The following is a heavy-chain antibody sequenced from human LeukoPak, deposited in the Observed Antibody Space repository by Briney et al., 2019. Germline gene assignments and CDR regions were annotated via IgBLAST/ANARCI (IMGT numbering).Heavy chain of an antibody. V-gene: IGHV1-69*05. CDR3: ASSKRNTYYYDSSWFDP. CDR1: GGTFSSYA. CDR2: IIPIFGTA. J-gene: IGHJ5*02. Sequence: SVKVSFKASGGTFSSYAIGWVRQAPGQGLEWMGGIIPIFGTANYAQKFQGRVTITTDESTSTAYMELSSLRSEDTAVYYCASSKRNTYYYDSSWFDPWGQGTLVTVSS. D-gene: IGHD3-22*01.